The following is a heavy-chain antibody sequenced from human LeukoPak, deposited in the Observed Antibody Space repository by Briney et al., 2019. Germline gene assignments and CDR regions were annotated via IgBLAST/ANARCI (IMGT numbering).Heavy chain of an antibody. CDR1: GYTFTGYY. V-gene: IGHV1-2*02. Sequence: ASVKVSCKASGYTFTGYYMHWVRQAPGQGLEWMGWINPNSGGTNYAQKFQDRVTMTRDTSISTAYMELSRLRSDDTAVYYCARVSSFGYGSGSYFSWFDPWGQGTLVTVSS. CDR2: INPNSGGT. J-gene: IGHJ5*02. D-gene: IGHD3-10*01. CDR3: ARVSSFGYGSGSYFSWFDP.